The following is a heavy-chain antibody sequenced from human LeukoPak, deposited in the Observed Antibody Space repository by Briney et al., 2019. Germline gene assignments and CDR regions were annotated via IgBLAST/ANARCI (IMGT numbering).Heavy chain of an antibody. CDR2: INAGNGNT. CDR1: GYTFTSYA. D-gene: IGHD3-9*01. J-gene: IGHJ4*02. CDR3: ARASGFDWLLDY. V-gene: IGHV1-3*01. Sequence: ASVKVSCKASGYTFTSYAMHWVRQAPGQRLEWMGWINAGNGNTKYSQKFQGRVTITRDTSASTAYMELSSLRSEDTAVYYCARASGFDWLLDYWGQGTLVTVSS.